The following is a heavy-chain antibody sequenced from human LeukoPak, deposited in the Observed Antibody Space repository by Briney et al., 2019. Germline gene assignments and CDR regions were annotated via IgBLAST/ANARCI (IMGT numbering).Heavy chain of an antibody. Sequence: PGGSLRLSCAASGFTFSTYAMHWVRQAPGKGLEWVAFIWPDGSKKYYADSVKGRFAISQENSKNTVYLQMNDLRPEDTALYFCAKISSSAESNFDYWGQGTLLTVSS. D-gene: IGHD6-25*01. CDR3: AKISSSAESNFDY. CDR1: GFTFSTYA. CDR2: IWPDGSKK. V-gene: IGHV3-30*02. J-gene: IGHJ4*02.